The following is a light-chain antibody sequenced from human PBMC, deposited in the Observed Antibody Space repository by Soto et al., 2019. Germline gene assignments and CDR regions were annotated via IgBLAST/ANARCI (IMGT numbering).Light chain of an antibody. CDR2: GAS. CDR3: QQYNNWPLT. CDR1: QSFSTN. J-gene: IGKJ4*01. Sequence: EIVMTQSPATLSVSPGERATLSCRASQSFSTNLAWYQQKPGQAPRLLIYGASTRATGIPVRFSGGGSGTEFTLTISSLQSEDFAVYYCQQYNNWPLTFGGGTRWISN. V-gene: IGKV3-15*01.